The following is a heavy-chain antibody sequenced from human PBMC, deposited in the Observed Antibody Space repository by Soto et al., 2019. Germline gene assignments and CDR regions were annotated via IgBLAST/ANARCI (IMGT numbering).Heavy chain of an antibody. D-gene: IGHD6-13*01. CDR2: INAGNGNT. CDR1: GYTFTSYA. CDR3: ARSIAAAVDFDY. Sequence: ASVKVSCKASGYTFTSYAIHWVRQAPGQRLEWMGWINAGNGNTKYSQKFQGRVTITRDTSASTAYMELRSLRSDDTAVYYCARSIAAAVDFDYWGQGTLVTAPQ. J-gene: IGHJ4*02. V-gene: IGHV1-3*01.